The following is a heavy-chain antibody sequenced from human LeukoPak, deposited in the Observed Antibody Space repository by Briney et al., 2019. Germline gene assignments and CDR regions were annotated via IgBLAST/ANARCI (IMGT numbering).Heavy chain of an antibody. D-gene: IGHD3-22*01. CDR3: TDYYYDSSGYPIPAY. CDR2: VGSKADGYAT. Sequence: RSGGSLRLSCAASGFTFSGSAIHWVRQPSGKGLEWVGRVGSKADGYATSYGASVKGRFTISRDYSKNTAWLQMNSLKSEDTAVYYCTDYYYDSSGYPIPAYWGQGTLVTVSS. J-gene: IGHJ4*02. CDR1: GFTFSGSA. V-gene: IGHV3-73*01.